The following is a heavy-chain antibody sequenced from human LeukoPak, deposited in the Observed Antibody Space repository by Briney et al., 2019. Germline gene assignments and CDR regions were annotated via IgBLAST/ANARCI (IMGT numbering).Heavy chain of an antibody. CDR3: ARDHLLDWYYYYIDV. J-gene: IGHJ6*03. V-gene: IGHV3-20*04. Sequence: GGSLRLSCAASGFTFSSSAMSWVRQAPGKGLEWVSDINWNGGSTSYADSVKGRFTISRDNAKNSLYLQMNSLRAEDTALYYCARDHLLDWYYYYIDVWGKGTTVTVSS. CDR1: GFTFSSSA. CDR2: INWNGGST. D-gene: IGHD3/OR15-3a*01.